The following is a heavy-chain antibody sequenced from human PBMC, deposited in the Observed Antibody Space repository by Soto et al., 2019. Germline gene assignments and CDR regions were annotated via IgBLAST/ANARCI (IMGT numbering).Heavy chain of an antibody. Sequence: EVQLVESGGGLVQPGGSLRLSCVASGFTFSIYDMHWVRQATGKGLEWVSAIGIAGETYYSGSVKGRFTISRENAKNSLYLQMNSLRAEDTAIYYCVREWVDTYGRHPRLGVDVWGQGTTGTVSS. CDR3: VREWVDTYGRHPRLGVDV. CDR2: IGIAGET. D-gene: IGHD5-18*01. J-gene: IGHJ6*02. CDR1: GFTFSIYD. V-gene: IGHV3-13*01.